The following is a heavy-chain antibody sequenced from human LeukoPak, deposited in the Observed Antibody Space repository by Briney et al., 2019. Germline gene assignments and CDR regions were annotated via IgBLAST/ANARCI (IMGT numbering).Heavy chain of an antibody. D-gene: IGHD3-22*01. Sequence: GGSLRLSCAASGFTFSNFAMNWVRQAPGKGLEWVSAISAGGTFYADFVKGRFTISRDNSKNTLYLQMNSLRAEDTAVYYCARAYYYDSSGYPPTGYFDLWGRGTLVTVSS. CDR3: ARAYYYDSSGYPPTGYFDL. CDR1: GFTFSNFA. V-gene: IGHV3-23*01. CDR2: ISAGGT. J-gene: IGHJ2*01.